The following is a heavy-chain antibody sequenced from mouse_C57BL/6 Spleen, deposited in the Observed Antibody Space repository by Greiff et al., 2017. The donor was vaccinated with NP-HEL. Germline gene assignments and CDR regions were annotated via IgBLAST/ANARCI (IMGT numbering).Heavy chain of an antibody. Sequence: QVQLQQPGAELVRPGSSVKLSCKASGYTFTSYWMHWVKQRPIQGLEWIGNIDPSDSETQYNQKFKDKATLHVDKYSSTAYMQLSSLTSEDSAVYYCARSSLYYYGSSYDYAMDYWGQRTSVTVSS. CDR1: GYTFTSYW. V-gene: IGHV1-52*01. D-gene: IGHD1-1*01. CDR3: ARSSLYYYGSSYDYAMDY. CDR2: IDPSDSET. J-gene: IGHJ4*01.